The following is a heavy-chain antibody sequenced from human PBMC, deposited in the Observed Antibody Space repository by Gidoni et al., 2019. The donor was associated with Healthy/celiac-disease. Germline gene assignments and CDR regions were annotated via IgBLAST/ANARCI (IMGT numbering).Heavy chain of an antibody. CDR1: GYTFTSYY. D-gene: IGHD2-2*01. J-gene: IGHJ4*02. CDR2: INPSGGST. V-gene: IGHV1-46*01. CDR3: ARDPSHCSSTSCPIDY. Sequence: QVQLVQSGAEVKKPGASVKVSCKASGYTFTSYYMHWVRQAPGQGLEWMGIINPSGGSTSYAQKFQGRVTMTRDTSTSTVYMELSSLRSEDTAVYYCARDPSHCSSTSCPIDYWGQGTLVTVSS.